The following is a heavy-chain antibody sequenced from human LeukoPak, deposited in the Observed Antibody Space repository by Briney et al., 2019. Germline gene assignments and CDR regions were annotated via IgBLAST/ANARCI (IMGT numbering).Heavy chain of an antibody. D-gene: IGHD6-13*01. V-gene: IGHV3-23*01. CDR2: ISGSGGST. CDR1: GFTFSSYA. CDR3: AKDRRDSSSWRPFYYFDY. J-gene: IGHJ4*02. Sequence: GGSLRLSCAASGFTFSSYALSWVRQAPGKGLEWVSAISGSGGSTYYADSVKGRFTISRDNSKNTLYLQMNSLRAEDTAVYYCAKDRRDSSSWRPFYYFDYWGQGTLVTVSS.